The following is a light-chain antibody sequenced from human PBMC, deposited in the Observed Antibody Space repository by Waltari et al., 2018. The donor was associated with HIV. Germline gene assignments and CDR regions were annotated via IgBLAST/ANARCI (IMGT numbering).Light chain of an antibody. J-gene: IGLJ2*01. CDR1: RSNIGASFD. Sequence: QSVLTPPPSVSGAPGQSATIACTGPRSNIGASFDFPWYQQIPGNAPKLLIYDNNIRPSGVPDRFSGSKSGTSASLAITGLQSEDEADYYCQSYDMSQSGSLVFGGGTKLTVL. CDR2: DNN. CDR3: QSYDMSQSGSLV. V-gene: IGLV1-40*01.